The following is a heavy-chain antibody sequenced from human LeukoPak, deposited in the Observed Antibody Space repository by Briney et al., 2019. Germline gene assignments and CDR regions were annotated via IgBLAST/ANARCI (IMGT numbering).Heavy chain of an antibody. Sequence: SETLSLTCTVSGYSISSGYYWGWIRQPPGKGLEWIGSIYHSGSTYYNPSLKSRVTISVDTSKNQFSLKLSSVTAADTAVYYCARDIGDYYYYYYMDVWGKGTTVTVSS. CDR2: IYHSGST. J-gene: IGHJ6*03. CDR1: GYSISSGYY. D-gene: IGHD4-17*01. CDR3: ARDIGDYYYYYYMDV. V-gene: IGHV4-38-2*02.